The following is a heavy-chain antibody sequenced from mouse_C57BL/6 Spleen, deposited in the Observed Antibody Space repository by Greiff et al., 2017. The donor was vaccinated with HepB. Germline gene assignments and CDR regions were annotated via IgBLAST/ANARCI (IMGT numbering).Heavy chain of an antibody. Sequence: QVQLQQPGAELVRPGSSVKLSCKASGYTFTSYWMHWVKQRPIQGLEWIGNIDPSDSETHYNQKFKDKATLTVDKSSSTAYLQLSSLTSEDSAVYYCARLTGTNYFDYWGQGTTLTVSS. V-gene: IGHV1-52*01. CDR1: GYTFTSYW. CDR2: IDPSDSET. D-gene: IGHD4-1*01. CDR3: ARLTGTNYFDY. J-gene: IGHJ2*01.